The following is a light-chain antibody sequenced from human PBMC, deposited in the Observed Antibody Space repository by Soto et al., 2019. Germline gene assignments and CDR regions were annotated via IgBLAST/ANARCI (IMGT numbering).Light chain of an antibody. Sequence: DIQMTQSPSTLSASAGDRVTITCRASQSISSWLAWYQQKPGKAPKLLIHKASTLESGVPSRFIGTESGTEFTLTISSLQPDDFATYYCQQYKTYPWTFGQGTKVEIK. V-gene: IGKV1-5*03. CDR1: QSISSW. CDR2: KAS. CDR3: QQYKTYPWT. J-gene: IGKJ1*01.